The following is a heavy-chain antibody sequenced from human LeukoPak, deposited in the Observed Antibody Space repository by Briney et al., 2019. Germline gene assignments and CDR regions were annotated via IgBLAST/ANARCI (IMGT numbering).Heavy chain of an antibody. Sequence: GGSLRLSCAASGFTFSSYGMHWVRQAPGKGLEWVAFIRYDGSNKYYADSVKGRFTTSRDNPKNTLFLQMNSLRAEDTAAYYCATEPRWELYSFDIWGQGTMVTVSS. V-gene: IGHV3-30*02. CDR3: ATEPRWELYSFDI. D-gene: IGHD1-7*01. CDR1: GFTFSSYG. J-gene: IGHJ3*02. CDR2: IRYDGSNK.